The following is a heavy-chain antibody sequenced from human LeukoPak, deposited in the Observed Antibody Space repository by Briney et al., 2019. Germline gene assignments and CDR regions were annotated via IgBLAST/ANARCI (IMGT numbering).Heavy chain of an antibody. CDR3: ATDQIRYFDWLPDY. Sequence: ASVKVPCKVSGDTLTELAMNWVRQAPGKGLEWMGGFDLEDGETIYAQKFQGRVTMTEDKSTDTAYMELSSLRSEDTAVYYCATDQIRYFDWLPDYWGQGTLVTVSS. CDR2: FDLEDGET. D-gene: IGHD3-9*01. J-gene: IGHJ4*02. V-gene: IGHV1-24*01. CDR1: GDTLTELA.